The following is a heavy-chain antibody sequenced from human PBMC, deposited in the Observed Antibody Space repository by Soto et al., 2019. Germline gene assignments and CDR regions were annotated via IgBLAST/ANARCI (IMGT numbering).Heavy chain of an antibody. CDR1: GGSISSYY. D-gene: IGHD1-26*01. CDR2: IYYSGST. Sequence: QVQLQESGPGLVKPSETLSLTCTVSGGSISSYYWSWIRQPPGKGLEWIGYIYYSGSTNYNPSLTSXXTXSXXTSKNQFSLKLSSVTAADTAVYYCARDRREDPLDSWGQGTLVTGSS. V-gene: IGHV4-59*01. J-gene: IGHJ4*02. CDR3: ARDRREDPLDS.